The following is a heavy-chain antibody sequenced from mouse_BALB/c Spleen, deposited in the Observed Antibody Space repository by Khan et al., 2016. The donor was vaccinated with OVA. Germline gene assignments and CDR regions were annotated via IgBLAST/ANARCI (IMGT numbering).Heavy chain of an antibody. D-gene: IGHD1-1*01. V-gene: IGHV5-6*01. Sequence: EVELVESGGDLVKPGGSLKLSCAASGFIFSTYGMSWVRQTPDKRLEWVATISSGGSYTYYPDSVKGRFTISRDNAKNTLYLQMSSLKSEDTAMYYCARLAYYYGSEGFAYWGQGTLVTVSA. CDR3: ARLAYYYGSEGFAY. CDR1: GFIFSTYG. CDR2: ISSGGSYT. J-gene: IGHJ3*01.